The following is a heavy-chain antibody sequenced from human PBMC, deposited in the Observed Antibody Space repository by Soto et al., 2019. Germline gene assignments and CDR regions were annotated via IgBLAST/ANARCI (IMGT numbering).Heavy chain of an antibody. J-gene: IGHJ5*02. CDR1: GDSVSSGSYF. D-gene: IGHD3-10*01. V-gene: IGHV4-61*03. CDR3: ARYHYGSWRLDP. CDR2: ISYSGTT. Sequence: HVQLQESGPGLVKPSETLSLTCTVSGDSVSSGSYFWTWIRQPPGEGLEWIGYISYSGTTEYNPSLKSRLTMSVDTSKIHFSLKLYSVTAADTAVYSCARYHYGSWRLDPWGQGTLVTVSS.